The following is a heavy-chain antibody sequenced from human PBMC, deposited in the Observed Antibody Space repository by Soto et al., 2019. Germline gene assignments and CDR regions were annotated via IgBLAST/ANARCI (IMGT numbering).Heavy chain of an antibody. CDR1: RFTFTTYA. V-gene: IGHV3-23*01. CDR3: AKERSSGWRFDY. D-gene: IGHD6-19*01. Sequence: PXXSLRLSCAASRFTFTTYAMSWVRQAPGKGLEWVPASXGSGGXTHYADYVRGXXTISRDNXXNTLYLQMNSLRAEDTAVFYCAKERSSGWRFDYWGQGTLVTVSS. J-gene: IGHJ4*02. CDR2: SXGSGGXT.